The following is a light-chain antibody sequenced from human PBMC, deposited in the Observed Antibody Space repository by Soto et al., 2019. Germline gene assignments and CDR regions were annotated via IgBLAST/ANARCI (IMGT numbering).Light chain of an antibody. CDR1: QTASSSH. CDR2: DAS. V-gene: IGKV3-20*01. Sequence: EIVLTQSPGPLSLSPGERATLSCRASQTASSSHLAWYQQKPGQAPRLLIYDASSRATGISDRFSGSGSGTDFTLTISRLESEDFAVYYCQQYGRSPYTFGQGTKVDIK. CDR3: QQYGRSPYT. J-gene: IGKJ2*01.